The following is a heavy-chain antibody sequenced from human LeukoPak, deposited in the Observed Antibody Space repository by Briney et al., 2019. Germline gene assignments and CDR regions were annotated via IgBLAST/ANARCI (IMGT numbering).Heavy chain of an antibody. CDR3: ARGYGDYDRRYYYYYYMDV. V-gene: IGHV1-8*03. CDR1: GYTFTSYD. D-gene: IGHD4-17*01. Sequence: GASVKVSCKASGYTFTSYDINWVRQATGQGLEWMRWMNPNSGNTGYAQKFQGRVTITRNTSISTAYMELSSLRSEDTAVYYCARGYGDYDRRYYYYYYMDVWGKGTTVTVSS. J-gene: IGHJ6*03. CDR2: MNPNSGNT.